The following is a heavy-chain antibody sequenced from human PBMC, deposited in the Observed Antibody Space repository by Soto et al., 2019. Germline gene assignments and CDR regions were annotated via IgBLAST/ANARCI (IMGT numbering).Heavy chain of an antibody. V-gene: IGHV4-59*11. CDR2: IFYSGST. CDR3: ARVGSSGWSPDY. CDR1: GGPISGHY. Sequence: SETLSLTCSVSGGPISGHYWTWIRQSPGKGLEWIGYIFYSGSTNYNPSLKSRVTISVDTSKNQFSLKMSSVTAADTAVYYCARVGSSGWSPDYWGRGTRGTVS. D-gene: IGHD6-19*01. J-gene: IGHJ4*02.